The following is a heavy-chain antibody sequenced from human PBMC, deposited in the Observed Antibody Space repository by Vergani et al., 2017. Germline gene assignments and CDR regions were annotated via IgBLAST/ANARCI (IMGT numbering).Heavy chain of an antibody. V-gene: IGHV3-11*04. CDR2: ISPGASTV. J-gene: IGHJ6*02. Sequence: LEESGGGSVKPGGSLRLSCAASGFKFSDHYMSWIRQAPGKGLEWVSHISPGASTVSYTDSVTGRFTVSRDNDNNSLTLDMTTLRVEDTAVYYCAKKPGISTTGHCYAMDVWGQETTVTVSS. D-gene: IGHD1-14*01. CDR3: AKKPGISTTGHCYAMDV. CDR1: GFKFSDHY.